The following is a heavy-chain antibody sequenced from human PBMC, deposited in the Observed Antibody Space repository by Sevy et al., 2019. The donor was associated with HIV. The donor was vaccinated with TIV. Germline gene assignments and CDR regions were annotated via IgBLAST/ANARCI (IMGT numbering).Heavy chain of an antibody. CDR1: GGSISSYY. CDR2: IYYSGST. V-gene: IGHV4-59*08. J-gene: IGHJ6*03. Sequence: ETLSLTCTVSGGSISSYYWSWIRQPPGKGLEWIGYIYYSGSTNYNPSLKSRVTISVDTSKNQFSLKLSSVTAADTAVYYCARHVFAPSKYYYYMDVWGKGTTVTVSS. CDR3: ARHVFAPSKYYYYMDV.